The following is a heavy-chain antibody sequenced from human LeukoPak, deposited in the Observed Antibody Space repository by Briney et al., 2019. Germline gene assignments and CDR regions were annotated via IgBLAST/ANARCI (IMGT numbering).Heavy chain of an antibody. CDR3: ARSNGIQLWTYYVDY. D-gene: IGHD5-18*01. CDR2: ISAYNGNT. J-gene: IGHJ4*02. CDR1: GYTFTIYD. Sequence: ASVKVSCKASGYTFTIYDISSVRQAPGQGLEWMGWISAYNGNTNYTQKLQGRVTMTTDTSTSTAYLELGSLTSDDTAVYYPARSNGIQLWTYYVDYWGQGTMVIVFS. V-gene: IGHV1-18*01.